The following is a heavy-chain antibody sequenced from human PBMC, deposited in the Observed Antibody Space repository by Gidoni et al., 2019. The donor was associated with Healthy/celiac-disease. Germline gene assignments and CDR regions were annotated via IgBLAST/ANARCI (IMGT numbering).Heavy chain of an antibody. V-gene: IGHV2-26*01. J-gene: IGHJ4*02. CDR3: ARISWLRWYRTWYFDY. CDR2: TFSNDEK. Sequence: QVTLKESGPVLVKPTETLTLTCTAAGFPLSNARMRVSWIRQHPGQALEWLAHTFSNDEKSYSTSLKRKLTISMDTSKSQVVLTMTNMDPVDTATYYCARISWLRWYRTWYFDYWGQGTLVTVSS. D-gene: IGHD4-17*01. CDR1: GFPLSNARMR.